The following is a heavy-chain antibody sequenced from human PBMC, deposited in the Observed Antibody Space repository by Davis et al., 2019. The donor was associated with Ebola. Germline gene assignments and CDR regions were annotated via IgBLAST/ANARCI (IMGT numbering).Heavy chain of an antibody. CDR2: ISAYNGNT. CDR1: GYTFTSYG. D-gene: IGHD3-3*01. V-gene: IGHV1-18*01. Sequence: ASVKVSCKASGYTFTSYGISWVRQAPGQGLEWMGWISAYNGNTNYAQKLQGRVTMTTDTSTSTAYMELSSLRSEDTAVYYCASEGGVVITHNWFDPWGQGTLVTVSS. CDR3: ASEGGVVITHNWFDP. J-gene: IGHJ5*02.